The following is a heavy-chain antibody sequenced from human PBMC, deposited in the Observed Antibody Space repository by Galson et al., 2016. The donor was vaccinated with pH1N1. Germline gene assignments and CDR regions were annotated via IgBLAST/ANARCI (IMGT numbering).Heavy chain of an antibody. D-gene: IGHD4-17*01. CDR1: GFSFSNYL. CDR2: IKQDGSEK. J-gene: IGHJ6*02. Sequence: SLRLSCAASGFSFSNYLMSWVRQAPGKGLEWVANIKQDGSEKYYVDSVKGRFTISRYNAKNSLYLQMSSLRAEDTAVYYCAREHDFGVRAPSHYYDGMDVWVQGTSVTVSS. CDR3: AREHDFGVRAPSHYYDGMDV. V-gene: IGHV3-7*01.